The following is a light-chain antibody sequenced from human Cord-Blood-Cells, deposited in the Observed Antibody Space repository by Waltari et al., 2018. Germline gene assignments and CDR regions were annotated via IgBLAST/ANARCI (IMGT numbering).Light chain of an antibody. J-gene: IGLJ3*02. CDR1: SLRSDY. V-gene: IGLV3-19*01. CDR3: NSRDSSGNHLV. CDR2: GKN. Sequence: SSELTQDPAVSVALGQTVRITCQGDSLRSDYASWYQQKPGQAPVLVIYGKNNRPSGIPDRFSGSSSGNTAALTIPGAQAEDEADYYCNSRDSSGNHLVFGGGTKLTVL.